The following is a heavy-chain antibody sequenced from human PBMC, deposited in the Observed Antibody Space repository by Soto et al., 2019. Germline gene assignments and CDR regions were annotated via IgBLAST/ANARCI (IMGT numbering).Heavy chain of an antibody. J-gene: IGHJ5*02. D-gene: IGHD3-22*01. CDR3: ARDLSDSSGYYYSDWFDP. CDR2: IYYSGST. Sequence: SETLSLTCTFSGFTISSGDYYWSWIRQPPGKGLEWIGYIYYSGSTYYNPSLKSRVTISVDTSKNQFSLKLSSVTAADTAVYYCARDLSDSSGYYYSDWFDPWGQGTLVTVSS. CDR1: GFTISSGDYY. V-gene: IGHV4-30-4*01.